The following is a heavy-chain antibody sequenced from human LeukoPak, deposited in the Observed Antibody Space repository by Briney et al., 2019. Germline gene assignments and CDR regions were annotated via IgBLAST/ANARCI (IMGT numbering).Heavy chain of an antibody. V-gene: IGHV3-7*01. CDR1: GFTFSSYS. CDR2: IKKDGSEK. D-gene: IGHD5-18*01. Sequence: GGSLRLSCAASGFTFSSYSMRWVRQAPGKGLEWVANIKKDGSEKYYVDSVKGRFTTSRDNAKTSLYLQMNSLRAEDTAVYYCARDLSGVTGYTYGRGIDYWGQGTLVTVSS. CDR3: ARDLSGVTGYTYGRGIDY. J-gene: IGHJ4*02.